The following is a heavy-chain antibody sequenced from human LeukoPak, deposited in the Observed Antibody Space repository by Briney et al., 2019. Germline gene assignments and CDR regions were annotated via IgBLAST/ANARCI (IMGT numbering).Heavy chain of an antibody. D-gene: IGHD3-10*01. Sequence: SETLSLTCTVAGGSISNYYWSWIGQPARKRLEWSGRIYCDGRTNYDLSLSSRLAMSVDTSKNQFSLKLSSVTAADTAVYYCARVKSIDGSGSPDAFDIWGQGTMVTVSS. CDR2: IYCDGRT. CDR3: ARVKSIDGSGSPDAFDI. CDR1: GGSISNYY. V-gene: IGHV4-4*07. J-gene: IGHJ3*02.